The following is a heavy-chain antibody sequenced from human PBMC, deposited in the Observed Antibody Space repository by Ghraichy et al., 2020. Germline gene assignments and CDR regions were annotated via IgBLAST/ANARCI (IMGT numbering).Heavy chain of an antibody. CDR2: IYYSGST. D-gene: IGHD2-15*01. J-gene: IGHJ5*02. V-gene: IGHV4-39*01. Sequence: SQTLSLTCTVSGGSISSSSYYWGWIRQPPGKGLEWIGSIYYSGSTYYNPSLKSRVTISVDTSKNQFSLKLSSVTAADTAVYYCARTYCSGGSCSGWFDPWGQGTLVTVSS. CDR3: ARTYCSGGSCSGWFDP. CDR1: GGSISSSSYY.